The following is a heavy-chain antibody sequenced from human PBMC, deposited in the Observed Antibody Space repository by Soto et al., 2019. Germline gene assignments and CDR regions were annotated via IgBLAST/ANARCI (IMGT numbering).Heavy chain of an antibody. V-gene: IGHV3-23*01. D-gene: IGHD3-22*01. CDR3: AKNPGYYYNSTGYHFDY. CDR1: EFTFSNYT. CDR2: ISYGGGTT. J-gene: IGHJ4*02. Sequence: GGSLRLSCAASEFTFSNYTMSWVRQAPGKGLEWVSAISYGGGTTYYADSVKGRFTISRDNSKNTLYLQMNSLRAEDTAVYYCAKNPGYYYNSTGYHFDYWGQGTLVPVSS.